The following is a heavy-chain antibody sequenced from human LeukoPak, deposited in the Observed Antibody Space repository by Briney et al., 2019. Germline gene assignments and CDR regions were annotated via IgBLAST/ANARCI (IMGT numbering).Heavy chain of an antibody. Sequence: GASVKVSCKASGYTFTSYGISWVRQAPGQGLEWMGWISAYNGNTNYVQKLQGRVTMTTDTSTSTAYMELRSLRSDDTAVYYCARDRGRVQLWSKDAFDIWGQGTMVTVSS. CDR1: GYTFTSYG. CDR3: ARDRGRVQLWSKDAFDI. V-gene: IGHV1-18*01. D-gene: IGHD5-18*01. CDR2: ISAYNGNT. J-gene: IGHJ3*02.